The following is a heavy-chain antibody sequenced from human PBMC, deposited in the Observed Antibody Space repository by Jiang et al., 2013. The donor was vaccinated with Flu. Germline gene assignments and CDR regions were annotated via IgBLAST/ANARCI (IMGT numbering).Heavy chain of an antibody. Sequence: VQLVESGGGLVQPGGSLRLSCAASGFTFSSNAMSWVRQAPGKGLEWVSAISGSGGSTYYADSVKGRFTISRDNSKNTLYLQTNSLRAEDTAVYYCARISVGGSSSWRNPFDYWGQGILVTVS. CDR3: ARISVGGSSSWRNPFDY. CDR1: GFTFSSNA. CDR2: ISGSGGST. V-gene: IGHV3-23*04. D-gene: IGHD6-13*01. J-gene: IGHJ4*02.